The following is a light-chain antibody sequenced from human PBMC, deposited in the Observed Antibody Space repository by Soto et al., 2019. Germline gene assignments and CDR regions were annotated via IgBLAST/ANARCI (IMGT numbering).Light chain of an antibody. V-gene: IGKV1-5*01. Sequence: DIQMTQSPSTLSASVGDRVTITCRASQSISSWLAWYQQKPGKAPKLLIYDASSLESGVPSRFSGSGSGTEFTLTISCLQSEDFATYYCQQYYSYPTWTFGQGTKVDIK. CDR1: QSISSW. CDR3: QQYYSYPTWT. CDR2: DAS. J-gene: IGKJ1*01.